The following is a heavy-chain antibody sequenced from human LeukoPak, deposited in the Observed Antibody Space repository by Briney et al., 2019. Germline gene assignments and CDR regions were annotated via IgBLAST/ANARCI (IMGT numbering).Heavy chain of an antibody. CDR2: ITASGTAM. J-gene: IGHJ4*02. CDR3: ASSGSYRFDY. D-gene: IGHD1-26*01. CDR1: GFTFSSYS. V-gene: IGHV3-48*02. Sequence: GVSLRLSCAASGFTFSSYSMNWVRQAPGKGLEWVSHITASGTAMFYADSVKGRFTISRDNAKNSLYLQMNSLRDEDTAVYYCASSGSYRFDYWGQGTLVTVSS.